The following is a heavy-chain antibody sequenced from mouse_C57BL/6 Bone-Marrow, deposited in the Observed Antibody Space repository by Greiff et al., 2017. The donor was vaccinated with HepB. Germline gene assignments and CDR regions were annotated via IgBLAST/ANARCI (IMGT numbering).Heavy chain of an antibody. CDR3: ARSTLRGDFDY. D-gene: IGHD2-1*01. CDR1: GFNIKDYY. CDR2: IDPEDGET. Sequence: EVNVVESGAELVKPGASVKLSCTASGFNIKDYYMHWVKQRTEQGLEWIGRIDPEDGETKYAPKFQGKATITADTSSNTAYLQLSSLTSEDTAVYYCARSTLRGDFDYWGQGTTLTVSS. J-gene: IGHJ2*01. V-gene: IGHV14-2*01.